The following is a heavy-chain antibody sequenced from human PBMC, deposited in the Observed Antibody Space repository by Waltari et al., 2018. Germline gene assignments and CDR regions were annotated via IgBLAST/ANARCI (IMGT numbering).Heavy chain of an antibody. J-gene: IGHJ4*02. CDR2: ISYDGSNK. D-gene: IGHD6-19*01. Sequence: QVQLVESGGGVVQPGRSLRLSCAASGFTFSSYGMHLVRQAPGKGLEWVAVISYDGSNKYYADSVKGRFTISRDNSKNTLYLQMNSRRAEDTAVYYCAKDLSIAVAGSIGFWGQGTLVTVSS. CDR1: GFTFSSYG. V-gene: IGHV3-30*18. CDR3: AKDLSIAVAGSIGF.